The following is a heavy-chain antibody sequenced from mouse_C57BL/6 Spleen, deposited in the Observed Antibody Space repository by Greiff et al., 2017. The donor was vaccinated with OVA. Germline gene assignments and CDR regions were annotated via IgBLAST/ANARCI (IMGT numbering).Heavy chain of an antibody. V-gene: IGHV1-78*01. CDR2: IYPRDGST. D-gene: IGHD1-1*01. J-gene: IGHJ2*01. Sequence: VQLQQSDAELVKPGASVKISCKVSGYTFTDHTIHWMKQRPEQGLEWIGYIYPRDGSTKYNEKFKGKATLTADKSCSTAYMQLNSLTSEVTAVYFGAEWGTTVGAPNYWGQGTTLTVSA. CDR1: GYTFTDHT. CDR3: AEWGTTVGAPNY.